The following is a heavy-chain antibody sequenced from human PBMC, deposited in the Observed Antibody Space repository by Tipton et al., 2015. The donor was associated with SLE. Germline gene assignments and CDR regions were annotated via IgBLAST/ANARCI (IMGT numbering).Heavy chain of an antibody. CDR1: GGSISSYY. V-gene: IGHV4-4*08. J-gene: IGHJ3*02. D-gene: IGHD2-2*01. CDR3: AREGAMPRAFDI. Sequence: TLSLTCTVSGGSISSYYWSWIRQPPGKGLEWIGYIYTSGSTNYNPSLKSRVTISVDTSKNQFSLKLSSVTAADTAVYYCAREGAMPRAFDIWGQGTMVTVSS. CDR2: IYTSGST.